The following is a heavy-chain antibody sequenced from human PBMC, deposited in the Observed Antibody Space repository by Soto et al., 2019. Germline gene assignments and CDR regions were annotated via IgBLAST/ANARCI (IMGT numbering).Heavy chain of an antibody. D-gene: IGHD4-17*01. CDR2: INSDGSST. J-gene: IGHJ5*02. V-gene: IGHV3-74*01. CDR1: GFTFSSYW. CDR3: ARVGNYGDYDWFDP. Sequence: GGSLRLSCAASGFTFSSYWMHWVRQAPGKGLVWVSRINSDGSSTSYADSVKGRFTISRDNAKNTLYLQMNSLRAEDTAVYYCARVGNYGDYDWFDPWGQGTLVTVSS.